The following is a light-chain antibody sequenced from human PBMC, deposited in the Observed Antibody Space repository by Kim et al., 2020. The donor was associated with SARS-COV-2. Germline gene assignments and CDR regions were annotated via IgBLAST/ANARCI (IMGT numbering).Light chain of an antibody. CDR2: AAS. CDR3: QQSYTMPYT. CDR1: QTISTY. J-gene: IGKJ2*01. V-gene: IGKV1-39*01. Sequence: DIQMTQSPSSLSASVGDRVTIACRASQTISTYLNWYQEKPGKAPKLLIYAASFLQGGVPSRFSGSGSGTDFTLTITSLQPEDFATYYCQQSYTMPYTFGQGTKLKI.